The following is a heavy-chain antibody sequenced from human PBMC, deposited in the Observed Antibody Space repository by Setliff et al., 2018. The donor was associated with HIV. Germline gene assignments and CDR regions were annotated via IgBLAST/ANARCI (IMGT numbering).Heavy chain of an antibody. V-gene: IGHV4-34*01. CDR3: ARDKRYRFPFDS. CDR2: ISHTGGT. J-gene: IGHJ4*02. Sequence: SETLSLTCAVYGGSFSAYYWSWIRQSPEMGLEWIAEISHTGGTKYNPSLGSRVTISLATSKNQFSLSLRSLSAADTAVYYCARDKRYRFPFDSWGQGTLVTVSS. CDR1: GGSFSAYY. D-gene: IGHD2-2*02.